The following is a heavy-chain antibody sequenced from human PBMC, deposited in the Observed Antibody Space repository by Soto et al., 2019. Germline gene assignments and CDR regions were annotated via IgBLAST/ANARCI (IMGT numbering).Heavy chain of an antibody. CDR3: AREFTGRPPDEVDS. D-gene: IGHD3-16*01. CDR1: GFTFTSYA. Sequence: QVHLVQSGAEVKMPGASVKVSCKASGFTFTSYAFTWVRQAPGQGLEWMGWISAYNGNTNYARNFRGRVTMTTDSSTSTVYMELGSLTSDETAVYFCAREFTGRPPDEVDSWGKGTLVSVSA. CDR2: ISAYNGNT. V-gene: IGHV1-18*01. J-gene: IGHJ4*02.